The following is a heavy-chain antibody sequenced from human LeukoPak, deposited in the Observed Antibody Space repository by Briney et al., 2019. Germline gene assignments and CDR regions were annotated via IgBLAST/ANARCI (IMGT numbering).Heavy chain of an antibody. CDR1: GFTFNNYW. J-gene: IGHJ5*02. Sequence: GGSLRLSCAASGFTFNNYWMTWVRQAPGKGLEWVANIKEDGVEKYYVDSVKGRFTISRDNAKNSPYLQMNSLRDEDTAVYYCARGKNGASWGQGTLVIVSS. CDR2: IKEDGVEK. CDR3: ARGKNGAS. V-gene: IGHV3-7*01. D-gene: IGHD4-17*01.